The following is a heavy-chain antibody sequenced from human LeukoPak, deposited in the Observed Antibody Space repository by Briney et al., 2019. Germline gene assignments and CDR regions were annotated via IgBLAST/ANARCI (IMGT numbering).Heavy chain of an antibody. V-gene: IGHV1-2*02. CDR3: ARAEGSGYYQGRDY. Sequence: ASVKVSCKASGYSFTGYYMHWVRQAPGQGPEWMGWIFPNSGDTHYAQKFQGRVSMTRDTSISTAYMELNRLTSDDTAIYYCARAEGSGYYQGRDYWGQGTLVIVSS. CDR1: GYSFTGYY. CDR2: IFPNSGDT. D-gene: IGHD3-22*01. J-gene: IGHJ4*02.